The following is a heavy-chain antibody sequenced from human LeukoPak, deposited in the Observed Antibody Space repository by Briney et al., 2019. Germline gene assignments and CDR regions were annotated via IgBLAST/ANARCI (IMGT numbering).Heavy chain of an antibody. CDR3: ATLEVGSSSWHMDDP. CDR1: GYTFSGHY. V-gene: IGHV1-2*02. CDR2: INPKSGGT. J-gene: IGHJ5*02. Sequence: VASVKVSCKASGYTFSGHYVHWVRQAPGQGLEWMGWINPKSGGTIYAQKFQGRVTMSRDTSITTAYMELSRLTSDDTAVYYCATLEVGSSSWHMDDPWGQGTLVTVSS. D-gene: IGHD6-13*01.